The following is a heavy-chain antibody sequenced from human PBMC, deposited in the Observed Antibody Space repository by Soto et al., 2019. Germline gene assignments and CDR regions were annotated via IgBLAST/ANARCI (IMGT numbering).Heavy chain of an antibody. CDR2: ISGSGGST. V-gene: IGHV3-23*01. Sequence: PGWSERLTCAASEFTLSSYAISWVRQAPGKGLEWVSAISGSGGSTYYADSVKGRFTISRDNSKNTLYLQMNSLRAEDTAVYYCAKESIAVAGSFDYWGQGTLVTVSS. CDR1: EFTLSSYA. D-gene: IGHD6-19*01. CDR3: AKESIAVAGSFDY. J-gene: IGHJ4*02.